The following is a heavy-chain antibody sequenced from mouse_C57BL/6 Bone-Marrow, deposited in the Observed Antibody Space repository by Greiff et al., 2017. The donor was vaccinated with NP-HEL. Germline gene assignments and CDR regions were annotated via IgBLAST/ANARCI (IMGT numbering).Heavy chain of an antibody. J-gene: IGHJ2*01. CDR2: IYPGDGDT. CDR3: ARRTIYYYFDY. CDR1: GYAFSSSW. D-gene: IGHD1-1*01. V-gene: IGHV1-82*01. Sequence: VQLQQSGPELVKPGASVKISCKASGYAFSSSWMNWVKQRPGKGLEWIGRIYPGDGDTNYNGKFKGKATLTADKSSSTAYMQLSSLTSEDSAVYFCARRTIYYYFDYWGQGTTLTVSS.